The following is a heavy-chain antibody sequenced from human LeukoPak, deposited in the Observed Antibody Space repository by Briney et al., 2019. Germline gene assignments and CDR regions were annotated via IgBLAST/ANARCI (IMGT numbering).Heavy chain of an antibody. V-gene: IGHV3-30*04. J-gene: IGHJ6*03. Sequence: PGGSLRLSCAASGFTFSSYAMHWVRQAPGKGLEWVAVISYDGSNKYYADSVKGRFTISRDNSKNTLYLQMNSLRAEDTAVYYCARDSYYYYMDVWGKGTTVTISS. CDR2: ISYDGSNK. CDR1: GFTFSSYA. CDR3: ARDSYYYYMDV.